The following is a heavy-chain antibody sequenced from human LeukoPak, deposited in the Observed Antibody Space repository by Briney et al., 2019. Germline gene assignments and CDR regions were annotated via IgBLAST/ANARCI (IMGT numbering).Heavy chain of an antibody. J-gene: IGHJ4*02. CDR2: FHYSGSN. CDR1: GGSISSTYYY. Sequence: SETLSLTCTVSGGSISSTYYYWGWIRQPPGKGLEWIGNFHYSGSNSYNPSLKSRVTISVDTSKNQFSLWLSSVTAADTAVYYCARQVTFGYAYAYYLDYWGQGTLVTVSS. CDR3: ARQVTFGYAYAYYLDY. V-gene: IGHV4-39*01. D-gene: IGHD3-16*01.